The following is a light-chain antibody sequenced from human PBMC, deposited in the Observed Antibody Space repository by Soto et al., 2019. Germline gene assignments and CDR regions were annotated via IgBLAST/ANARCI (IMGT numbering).Light chain of an antibody. J-gene: IGLJ1*01. CDR3: SSYTSSSTF. CDR2: DVS. CDR1: SSDVGGYNY. V-gene: IGLV2-14*01. Sequence: QSALTQPASVSWSPGQSMTISCTGTSSDVGGYNYVSWYQQPPGKAPKLMIYDVSNRPSGVSNRFSGSKSGNTASLTISGLQAEDEADYYCSSYTSSSTFFGTGTKLTVL.